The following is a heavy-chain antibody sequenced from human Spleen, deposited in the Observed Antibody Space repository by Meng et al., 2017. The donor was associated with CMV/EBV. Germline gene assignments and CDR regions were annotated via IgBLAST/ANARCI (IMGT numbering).Heavy chain of an antibody. J-gene: IGHJ4*02. Sequence: SETLSLTCTVSGGSVGSGSYYWGWIRQPPGKGLEWIGSMFNSGSANYNPSPKCRVTISVDTSKNQFSLKLTSVTAAVTALYYFVRTWSGYYPYFDYWGQGTLVTVSS. CDR3: VRTWSGYYPYFDY. CDR2: MFNSGSA. CDR1: GGSVGSGSYY. D-gene: IGHD3-3*01. V-gene: IGHV4-39*07.